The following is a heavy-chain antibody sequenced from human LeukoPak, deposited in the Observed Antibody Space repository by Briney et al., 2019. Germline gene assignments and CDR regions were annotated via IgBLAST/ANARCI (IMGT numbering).Heavy chain of an antibody. Sequence: GGSLRLSCAASGFTFSSYSMNWVRQAPGKGLEWVSAIGANTDRTYYADAVRGRFTISRDYSQNTLSLQMSSLRAEDTAVYYCAKGHGDHIPAEYLEHWGQGTLVTVSS. CDR2: IGANTDRT. CDR3: AKGHGDHIPAEYLEH. J-gene: IGHJ1*01. CDR1: GFTFSSYS. V-gene: IGHV3-23*01. D-gene: IGHD4-17*01.